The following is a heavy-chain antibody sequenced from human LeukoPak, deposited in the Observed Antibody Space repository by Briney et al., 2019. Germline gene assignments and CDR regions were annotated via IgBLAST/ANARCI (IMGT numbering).Heavy chain of an antibody. D-gene: IGHD5-18*01. V-gene: IGHV4-34*01. Sequence: SETLSLTCAVYGGSFSGYYWSWIRQPPGKGLEWIGEINHSGSTNDNPSLKSRVTISVDTSKNQFSLKLSSVTAADTAVYYCARELQLWFGNNNWFDPWGQGTLVTVSS. CDR2: INHSGST. J-gene: IGHJ5*02. CDR1: GGSFSGYY. CDR3: ARELQLWFGNNNWFDP.